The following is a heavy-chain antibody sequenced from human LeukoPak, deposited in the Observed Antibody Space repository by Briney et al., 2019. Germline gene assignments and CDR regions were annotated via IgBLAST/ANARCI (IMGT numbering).Heavy chain of an antibody. V-gene: IGHV5-51*01. CDR3: AGAYCGLGNYPPYNWFDP. CDR1: TYIFSNYW. CDR2: IYPGDSDT. J-gene: IGHJ5*02. D-gene: IGHD3-10*01. Sequence: GESLKISCQGSTYIFSNYWIGWVRQMPGKGLEWMGIIYPGDSDTRYSPSFQGQVTISADKSINTAFLQWSSLKTSDTAMYYCAGAYCGLGNYPPYNWFDPWGQGTLVTVSS.